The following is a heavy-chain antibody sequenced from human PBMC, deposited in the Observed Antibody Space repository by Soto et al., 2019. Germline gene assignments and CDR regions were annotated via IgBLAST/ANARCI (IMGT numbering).Heavy chain of an antibody. CDR3: AKGRRTSGWLLDY. CDR2: IGGSGIST. CDR1: GFTFGSST. Sequence: EVQLLESGGGLVQPGGSLRLSCAASGFTFGSSTMSWVRQALGKGLEWVAGIGGSGISTYYADSVKGRFTIPRDNSKNTLYVQMHTLRAEDTAIYYCAKGRRTSGWLLDYWGQGTLVTVSS. V-gene: IGHV3-23*01. J-gene: IGHJ4*02. D-gene: IGHD6-19*01.